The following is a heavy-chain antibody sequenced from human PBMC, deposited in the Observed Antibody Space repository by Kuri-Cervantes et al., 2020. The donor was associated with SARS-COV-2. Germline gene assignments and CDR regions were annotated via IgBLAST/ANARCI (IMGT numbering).Heavy chain of an antibody. J-gene: IGHJ3*02. Sequence: ASVKVSCKASGGTFSSYAISWVRQAPGQGLEWRGIINPSGGSTSYAQKFQGRVTMTRDTSTSTVYMELSSLRSEDTAVYYCARDGVYYDSSGSFDIWGQGTMVTVSS. CDR1: GGTFSSYA. CDR2: INPSGGST. V-gene: IGHV1-46*01. CDR3: ARDGVYYDSSGSFDI. D-gene: IGHD3-22*01.